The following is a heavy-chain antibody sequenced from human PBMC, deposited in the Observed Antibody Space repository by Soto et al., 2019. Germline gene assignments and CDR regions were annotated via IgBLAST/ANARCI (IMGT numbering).Heavy chain of an antibody. V-gene: IGHV4-38-2*01. CDR2: ISYSAKT. J-gene: IGHJ4*02. CDR3: TRGAGAPWVRFDS. D-gene: IGHD3-16*01. CDR1: GYSITSGFY. Sequence: SETLSLTCGVSGYSITSGFYWGWVRQSPGKGLEWIGTISYSAKTFYNPSLASRFSMAVDSSKNQFSLRLTSVTAADTALYYCTRGAGAPWVRFDSWGRGILVTVSS.